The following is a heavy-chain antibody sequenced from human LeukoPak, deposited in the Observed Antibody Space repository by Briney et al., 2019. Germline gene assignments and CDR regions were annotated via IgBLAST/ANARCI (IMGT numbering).Heavy chain of an antibody. D-gene: IGHD2-15*01. V-gene: IGHV1-2*02. CDR2: INPNSGGT. J-gene: IGHJ5*02. CDR3: ARGGVRCSGGSCYSTWFDP. CDR1: GYTFTVYY. Sequence: ASVKVSCKASGYTFTVYYMHWVRQAPGQGLEWMGWINPNSGGTNYAQKFQGRVTMTRDTSISTAYMELSRLRSDDTAVYYCARGGVRCSGGSCYSTWFDPWGQGTLVTVSS.